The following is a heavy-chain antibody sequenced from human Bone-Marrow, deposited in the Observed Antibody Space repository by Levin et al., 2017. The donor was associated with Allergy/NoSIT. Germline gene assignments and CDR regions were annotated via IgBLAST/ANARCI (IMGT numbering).Heavy chain of an antibody. J-gene: IGHJ4*02. CDR3: ASPSLLWGPRGEGF. CDR2: IKQDGSET. V-gene: IGHV3-7*01. CDR1: GFTFSSHY. D-gene: IGHD2-21*01. Sequence: PGGSLRLSCAASGFTFSSHYMSWVRQAPGRGLEWLANIKQDGSETYYVDSVKGRFTISRDNAKNSLYLQMNSLRDEDTAVYYCASPSLLWGPRGEGFWGQGTLVSVSS.